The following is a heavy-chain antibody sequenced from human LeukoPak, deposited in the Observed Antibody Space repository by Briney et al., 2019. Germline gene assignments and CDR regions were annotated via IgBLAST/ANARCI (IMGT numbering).Heavy chain of an antibody. D-gene: IGHD3-9*01. CDR3: AKEFYDILTGYSHDAFDI. J-gene: IGHJ3*02. Sequence: GGSLRLSCAASGFTFSSYSMNWVRQAPGKGLEWVSSISSSSSYIYYADSVKGRFTISRDNAKNSLYLQMNSLRAEDTALYYCAKEFYDILTGYSHDAFDIWGQGTMVTVSS. CDR1: GFTFSSYS. CDR2: ISSSSSYI. V-gene: IGHV3-21*04.